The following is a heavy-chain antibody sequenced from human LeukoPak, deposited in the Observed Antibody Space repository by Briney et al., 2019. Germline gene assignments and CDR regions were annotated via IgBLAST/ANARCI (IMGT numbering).Heavy chain of an antibody. Sequence: GGSLRLSCAASGFTFSSYGMHWVRQAPGKGLEWVAFIRYDGSNKYYADSVKGRFTISRDNSKNTLYLQMNSLRAEDTAVYYCAKEGLLHCSSTSCYPDYWGQGTLVTVSS. CDR1: GFTFSSYG. V-gene: IGHV3-30*02. CDR2: IRYDGSNK. J-gene: IGHJ4*02. D-gene: IGHD2-2*01. CDR3: AKEGLLHCSSTSCYPDY.